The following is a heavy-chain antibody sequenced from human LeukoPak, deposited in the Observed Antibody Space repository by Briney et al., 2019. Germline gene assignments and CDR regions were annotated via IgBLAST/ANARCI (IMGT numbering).Heavy chain of an antibody. CDR2: ISGLGDKQ. J-gene: IGHJ4*01. V-gene: IGHV3-23*01. CDR1: GFSFNSYA. D-gene: IGHD6-13*01. Sequence: PGGSLRLSCAASGFSFNSYALHWVRQAPGKGLEWVSGISGLGDKQYYADSVKGRFTISRDNSKNTVYLDMNSLRVEETGIYYCAKDSSAWYFYFDSWGQGTPVTVSS. CDR3: AKDSSAWYFYFDS.